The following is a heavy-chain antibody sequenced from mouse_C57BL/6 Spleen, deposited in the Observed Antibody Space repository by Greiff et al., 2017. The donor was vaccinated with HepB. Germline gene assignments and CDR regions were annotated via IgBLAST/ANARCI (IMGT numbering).Heavy chain of an antibody. Sequence: EVQLVESGGGLVQPKGSLKLSCAASGFSFNTYAMNWVRQAPGKGLEWVARIRSKSNNYATYYADSVKDRFTISRDDSESMLYLQMNNLKTEETAMYYCVRQPYTVVARDWYFEVWGTGTTVTVSS. D-gene: IGHD1-1*01. CDR3: VRQPYTVVARDWYFEV. V-gene: IGHV10-1*01. CDR2: IRSKSNNYAT. J-gene: IGHJ1*03. CDR1: GFSFNTYA.